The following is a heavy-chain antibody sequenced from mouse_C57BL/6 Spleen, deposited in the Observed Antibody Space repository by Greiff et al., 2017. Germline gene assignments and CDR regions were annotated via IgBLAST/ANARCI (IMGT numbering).Heavy chain of an antibody. J-gene: IGHJ2*01. CDR2: IDPSDSYT. Sequence: QVQLQQPGAELVMPGASVKLSCKASGYTFTSYWMHWVKQRPGQGLEWIGEIDPSDSYTNYNQKFKGKSTLTVDKSSSTASMQLSSLTSEDSAVYYCARSGTTVVAHFDYWGQGTTLTVSS. CDR3: ARSGTTVVAHFDY. V-gene: IGHV1-69*01. CDR1: GYTFTSYW. D-gene: IGHD1-1*01.